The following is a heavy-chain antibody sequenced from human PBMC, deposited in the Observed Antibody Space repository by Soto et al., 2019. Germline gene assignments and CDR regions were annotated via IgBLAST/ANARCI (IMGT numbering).Heavy chain of an antibody. V-gene: IGHV3-74*01. CDR3: ARSPGGYYID. D-gene: IGHD3-9*01. CDR1: GFSFSTYW. CDR2: INTDGSRT. Sequence: EVQQVESGGGLVQPGGSLRLSCADSGFSFSTYWMHWVRQGPGKGLVWVARINTDGSRTDYADSVKGRFTISRDNAKNTLYLQMNSLRAEDTAVYYCARSPGGYYIDWGQGTMVTVSS. J-gene: IGHJ3*01.